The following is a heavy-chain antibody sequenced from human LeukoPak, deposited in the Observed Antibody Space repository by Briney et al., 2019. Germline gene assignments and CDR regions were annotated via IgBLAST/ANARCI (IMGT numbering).Heavy chain of an antibody. Sequence: ASVKVSCKASGYTFTSYSLHWVRQAPGQGLEWMGMINPNRGDTNYAQNFQGRVTMTRDTSTSTVYMELSSLRYEDTAVYYCARAVSSWYHLHNWGQGTLVTVSS. V-gene: IGHV1-46*01. CDR3: ARAVSSWYHLHN. D-gene: IGHD6-13*01. CDR2: INPNRGDT. CDR1: GYTFTSYS. J-gene: IGHJ4*02.